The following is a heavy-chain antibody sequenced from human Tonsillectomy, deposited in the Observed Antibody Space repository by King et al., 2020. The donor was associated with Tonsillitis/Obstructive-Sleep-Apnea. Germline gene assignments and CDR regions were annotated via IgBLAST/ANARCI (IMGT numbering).Heavy chain of an antibody. V-gene: IGHV3-33*01. Sequence: VKLVESGEGVVQPGRSLRLSCAASGFTFSSYGMHWVRQAPGKGLEWVAVIWYDGSNKYYADSVKGRFTISRENSKNTLYLQMNSLRAEDTAVYYCARDTSSSHGWAGAFDIWGQGTMVPVSS. CDR3: ARDTSSSHGWAGAFDI. D-gene: IGHD1-26*01. CDR1: GFTFSSYG. J-gene: IGHJ3*02. CDR2: IWYDGSNK.